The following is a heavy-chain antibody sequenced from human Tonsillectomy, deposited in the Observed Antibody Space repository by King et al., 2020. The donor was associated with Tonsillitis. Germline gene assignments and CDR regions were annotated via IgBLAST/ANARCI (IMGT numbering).Heavy chain of an antibody. CDR3: ARMGGSYYYYYMDV. D-gene: IGHD3-16*01. J-gene: IGHJ6*03. CDR2: IDWEDDK. V-gene: IGHV2-70*04. CDR1: GFSLSTSGMR. Sequence: TLKESGPSLVKPTQTLTLTCTFSGFSLSTSGMRVSWIRQPPGKALEWLARIDWEDDKFYSTALKTRLTISKDTSKNQVVLTMTNMDPVDTATYYCARMGGSYYYYYMDVWGKGTTVTVSS.